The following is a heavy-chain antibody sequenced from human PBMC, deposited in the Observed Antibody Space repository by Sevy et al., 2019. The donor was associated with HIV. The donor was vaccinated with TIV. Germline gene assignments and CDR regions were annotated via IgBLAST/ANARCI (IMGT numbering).Heavy chain of an antibody. Sequence: GGSLRLSCAASGFTFNIYSMNWVRQAPGKGLEWVSYISSSGSTIYYADSVKGRFTISRDNAKNSLYLQMNSLRAEDTAVYYCARDSLWSIAAAGIDYWGQGTLVTVSS. V-gene: IGHV3-48*04. CDR1: GFTFNIYS. D-gene: IGHD6-13*01. CDR2: ISSSGSTI. J-gene: IGHJ4*02. CDR3: ARDSLWSIAAAGIDY.